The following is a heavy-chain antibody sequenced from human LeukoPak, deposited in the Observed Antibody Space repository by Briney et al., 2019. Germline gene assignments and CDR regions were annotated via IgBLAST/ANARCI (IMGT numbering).Heavy chain of an antibody. Sequence: GGSLRLSCAASGFTFSRHRMSWVRQTPGKGLEWVANIKQDGSEKNYVDSVKGRFTISRDNAKKSLYLQMTSLRAEDTAVYYCARDESRWFGENYYYMDVWGKGTTVTVSS. CDR1: GFTFSRHR. CDR3: ARDESRWFGENYYYMDV. J-gene: IGHJ6*03. D-gene: IGHD3-10*01. CDR2: IKQDGSEK. V-gene: IGHV3-7*01.